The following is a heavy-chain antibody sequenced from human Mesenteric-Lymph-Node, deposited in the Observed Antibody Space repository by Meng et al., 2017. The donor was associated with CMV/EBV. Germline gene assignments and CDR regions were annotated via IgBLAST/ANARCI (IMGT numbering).Heavy chain of an antibody. Sequence: FTSYAMHWVRQAPGQRLEWMGWINAGNGNTKYSQKFQGRVTITRDTSASTAYMELSSLRSEDTAVYYCARVEYSSSWSYYYYGMDVWGQGTTVTVSS. CDR2: INAGNGNT. CDR1: FTSYA. CDR3: ARVEYSSSWSYYYYGMDV. D-gene: IGHD6-13*01. V-gene: IGHV1-3*01. J-gene: IGHJ6*02.